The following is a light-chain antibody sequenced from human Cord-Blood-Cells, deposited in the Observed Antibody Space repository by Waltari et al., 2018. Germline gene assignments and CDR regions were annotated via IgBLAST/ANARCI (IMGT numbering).Light chain of an antibody. CDR3: QQYGSSPLYT. J-gene: IGKJ2*01. Sequence: IVLTASPGILSLSPGERATLSCRASQSVSRSYLPWYQQQPGQAPRLLIYGASSRATCIPDRFSGSGSGTDFTLTISRLEPEDFAVYYCQQYGSSPLYTFGQGTKLEIK. CDR2: GAS. V-gene: IGKV3-20*01. CDR1: QSVSRSY.